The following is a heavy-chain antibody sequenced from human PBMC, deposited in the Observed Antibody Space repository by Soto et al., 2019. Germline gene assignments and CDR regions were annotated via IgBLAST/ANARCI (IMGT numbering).Heavy chain of an antibody. Sequence: HPGGSLRLSCAASGFTFSGYGMHWVRQAPGKGLEWVAVIWYDGNTKVYADSVKGRFIISRDNPKNTLYLQMNSLRAEDTAVYYCARDPREYYFDYWGQGTLVTVSS. J-gene: IGHJ4*02. CDR1: GFTFSGYG. V-gene: IGHV3-33*08. CDR3: ARDPREYYFDY. CDR2: IWYDGNTK.